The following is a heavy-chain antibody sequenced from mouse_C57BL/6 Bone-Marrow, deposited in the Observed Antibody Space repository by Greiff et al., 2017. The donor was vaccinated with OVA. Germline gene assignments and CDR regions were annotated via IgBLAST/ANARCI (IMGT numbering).Heavy chain of an antibody. V-gene: IGHV5-12*01. J-gene: IGHJ4*01. CDR2: ISNGGGST. CDR1: GFTFSDYY. Sequence: EVKLVESGGGLVQPGGSLKLSCAASGFTFSDYYMYWVRQTPEKRLEWVAYISNGGGSTYYPDTVKGRFTISRDNAKNTLYLQMSRLKSEDTAMYYCARLDGSSDAMDYWGQGTSVTVSS. CDR3: ARLDGSSDAMDY. D-gene: IGHD1-1*01.